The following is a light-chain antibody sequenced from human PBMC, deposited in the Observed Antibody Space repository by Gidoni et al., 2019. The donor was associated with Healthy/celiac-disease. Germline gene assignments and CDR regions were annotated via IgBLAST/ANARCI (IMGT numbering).Light chain of an antibody. CDR3: CSYAGSLV. Sequence: QSALTQPRSVSGSPGQSVTISCTGTSSDVGGYNYVSWYQQHPGKAPKLMIYDVSKRPSGDPDRFSGSKSGNTASLTISGLQAEDEADYYCCSYAGSLVFGGGTKLTV. J-gene: IGLJ2*01. CDR2: DVS. CDR1: SSDVGGYNY. V-gene: IGLV2-11*01.